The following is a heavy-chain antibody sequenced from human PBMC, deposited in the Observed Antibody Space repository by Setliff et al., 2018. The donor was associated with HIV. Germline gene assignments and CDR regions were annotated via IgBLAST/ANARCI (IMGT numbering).Heavy chain of an antibody. V-gene: IGHV3-15*01. Sequence: GGSLRLSCAASGLTFSSHWMHWVRQAPGKGLVWVGHIKKKGDSGTTEYATPVKGRFTISRDDSENMLYLQMNNLKTEDTAVYYCMDFAIAGAWDYWGQGTLVTVSS. J-gene: IGHJ4*02. CDR1: GLTFSSHW. CDR2: IKKKGDSGTT. CDR3: MDFAIAGAWDY. D-gene: IGHD6-13*01.